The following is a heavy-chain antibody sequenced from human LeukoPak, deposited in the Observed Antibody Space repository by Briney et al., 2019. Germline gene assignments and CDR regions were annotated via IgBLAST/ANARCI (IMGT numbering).Heavy chain of an antibody. V-gene: IGHV5-51*01. J-gene: IGHJ3*02. CDR2: IYPGDSDT. Sequence: GESLKISCKGSGYNFPSYWIAWVRQMPGKGLEWMGIIYPGDSDTRYSPSFQGQVTISADKSISTAYLQWSSLKASDTAMYYCARLGHSHYDHQQALDIWGQGTMVTVSS. CDR3: ARLGHSHYDHQQALDI. CDR1: GYNFPSYW. D-gene: IGHD3-22*01.